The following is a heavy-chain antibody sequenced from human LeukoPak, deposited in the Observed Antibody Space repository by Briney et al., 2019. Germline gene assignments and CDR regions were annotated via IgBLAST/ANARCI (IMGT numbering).Heavy chain of an antibody. Sequence: SETLSLTCTVSGGSLSTYYWNWLRQPPGEGLEWIGYIYHSGSTNYNPSLPSRVTISVDTSKNQFSLNLNSVTAADTAVYYCARGGAARLHFQNWGQGTLVTVSS. J-gene: IGHJ1*01. V-gene: IGHV4-59*01. CDR3: ARGGAARLHFQN. CDR1: GGSLSTYY. D-gene: IGHD6-6*01. CDR2: IYHSGST.